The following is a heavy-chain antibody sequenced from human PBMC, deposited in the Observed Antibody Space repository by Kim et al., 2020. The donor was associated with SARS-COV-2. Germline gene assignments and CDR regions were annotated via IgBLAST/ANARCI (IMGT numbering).Heavy chain of an antibody. V-gene: IGHV3-23*01. J-gene: IGHJ4*02. D-gene: IGHD6-13*01. Sequence: VKGRFTSSRDNSKNTLYLQMNRLRTEDTSVYYCAKGPVGSSWYSLSFADYWGQGTLVTVSS. CDR3: AKGPVGSSWYSLSFADY.